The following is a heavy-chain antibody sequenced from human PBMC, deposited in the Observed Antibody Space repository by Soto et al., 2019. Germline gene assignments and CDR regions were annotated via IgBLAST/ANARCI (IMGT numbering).Heavy chain of an antibody. J-gene: IGHJ4*02. D-gene: IGHD6-19*01. V-gene: IGHV5-51*01. Sequence: GESLKISFKASGYDFEFINYWIAWVRHMPGKGLEWMGVISPGDSNTRYSPSFQGQVTFSADNSLNTAYLQWNTLRASDTAIYYCARRTYESGWRHYFDYWGQGTLVTVSS. CDR3: ARRTYESGWRHYFDY. CDR2: ISPGDSNT. CDR1: GYDFEFINYW.